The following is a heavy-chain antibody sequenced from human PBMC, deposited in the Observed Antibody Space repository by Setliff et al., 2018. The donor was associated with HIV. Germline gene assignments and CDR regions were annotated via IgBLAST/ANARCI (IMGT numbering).Heavy chain of an antibody. J-gene: IGHJ4*02. D-gene: IGHD3-3*01. V-gene: IGHV3-21*01. CDR2: ISSISTYI. CDR1: GFTFSSYS. CDR3: AGDPKPKFWSGNSPFDY. Sequence: GGSLRLSCAASGFTFSSYSMNWVRQAPGKGLEWVSSISSISTYIYYADSVKGRFTISRDNAKNSLYLQMNSLRAEDTAVYYCAGDPKPKFWSGNSPFDYWGQGTLVTVSS.